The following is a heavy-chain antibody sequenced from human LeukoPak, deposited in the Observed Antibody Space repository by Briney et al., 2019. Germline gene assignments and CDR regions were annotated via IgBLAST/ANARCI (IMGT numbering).Heavy chain of an antibody. CDR3: VRGTPTPGMDY. J-gene: IGHJ4*02. V-gene: IGHV7-4-1*02. CDR1: GYPFSSHF. CDR2: IDTTTGNP. D-gene: IGHD3-10*01. Sequence: ASVRVSCKASGYPFSSHFLNWVRQAPGQGLEWMGNIDTTTGNPRYAQDFTGRFVFSLDTSVSTAYLQITSLKADDTAAYYCVRGTPTPGMDYWGQGTQVTVSS.